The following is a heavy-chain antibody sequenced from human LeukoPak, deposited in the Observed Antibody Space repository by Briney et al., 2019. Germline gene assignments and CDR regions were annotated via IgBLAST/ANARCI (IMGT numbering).Heavy chain of an antibody. J-gene: IGHJ6*02. CDR2: ISAYNGNT. CDR1: GYTFTSYG. V-gene: IGHV1-18*01. D-gene: IGHD2-15*01. Sequence: GASVKVSCKASGYTFTSYGISWVRQAPGQGLEWMGWISAYNGNTNYAQKLQGRVTMTTDTSTGTAYMELRSLRSDDTAVYYCARDGDENVVVVAANHYYYGMDVWGQGTTVTVSS. CDR3: ARDGDENVVVVAANHYYYGMDV.